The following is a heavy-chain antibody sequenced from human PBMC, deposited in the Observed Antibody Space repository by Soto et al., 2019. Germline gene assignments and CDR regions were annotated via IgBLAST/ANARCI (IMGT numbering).Heavy chain of an antibody. CDR3: ARAYEGDYFDY. CDR2: ISYDGSNK. Sequence: QVQLVESGGGVVQPGRSLRLSCAASGFTFSSYAMHWVRQAPGKGLEWVAVISYDGSNKYYAASVKGRFTISRDNSKNTLYLHMTSLRAEVTAVYYCARAYEGDYFDYWGQGTLVVVSS. CDR1: GFTFSSYA. V-gene: IGHV3-30-3*01. D-gene: IGHD3-16*01. J-gene: IGHJ4*02.